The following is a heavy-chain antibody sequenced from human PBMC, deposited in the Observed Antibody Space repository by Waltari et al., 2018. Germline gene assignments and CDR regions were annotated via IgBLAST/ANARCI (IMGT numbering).Heavy chain of an antibody. CDR2: ISSSSSYI. V-gene: IGHV3-21*01. Sequence: EVQLVESGGGLVKPGGSLRLSCAASGFTFSSYSMNWVRQAPGKGLEWVSSISSSSSYIYYADSVKGRLTISRDNAKNSLYLQMNSLRAEDTAVYYCASVIGYCSSTSCYDYWGQGTLVTVSS. CDR3: ASVIGYCSSTSCYDY. J-gene: IGHJ4*02. D-gene: IGHD2-2*01. CDR1: GFTFSSYS.